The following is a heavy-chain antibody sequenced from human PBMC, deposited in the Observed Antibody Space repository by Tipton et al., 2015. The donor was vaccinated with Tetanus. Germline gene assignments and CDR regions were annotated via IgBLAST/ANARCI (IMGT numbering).Heavy chain of an antibody. V-gene: IGHV4-61*02. Sequence: TLSLTCTVSGGSVRSGDYSWNWIRQPAGKGLEWIGRVDRSGTTTYNPSLKGRVTMSLDTSKNQFSLKLTSVTAADTAMYYCARGSDIVVVPGVTRADWFDPWAREPRSPSPQ. CDR2: VDRSGTT. D-gene: IGHD2-2*01. CDR3: ARGSDIVVVPGVTRADWFDP. J-gene: IGHJ5*02. CDR1: GGSVRSGDYS.